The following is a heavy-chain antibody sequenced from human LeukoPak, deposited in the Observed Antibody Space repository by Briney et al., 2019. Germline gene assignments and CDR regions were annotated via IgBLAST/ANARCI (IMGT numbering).Heavy chain of an antibody. CDR2: IKQDGSEK. Sequence: GGSLRLSCAASGFTFSSYWMSWVRQAPGKGLEWVANIKQDGSEKYYVDSVKGRFTISRDNAKNSLYLQMNSLRAGDTAVYYCAITSYDSSGYYYWWGQGTLVTVSS. D-gene: IGHD3-22*01. V-gene: IGHV3-7*01. CDR1: GFTFSSYW. CDR3: AITSYDSSGYYYW. J-gene: IGHJ4*02.